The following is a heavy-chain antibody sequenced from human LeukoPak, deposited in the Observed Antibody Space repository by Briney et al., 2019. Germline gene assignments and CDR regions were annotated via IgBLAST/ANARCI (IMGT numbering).Heavy chain of an antibody. CDR3: AKAPGTMIVVVITT. D-gene: IGHD3-22*01. CDR1: GYTFSSYA. CDR2: ITCSGCST. J-gene: IGHJ4*02. Sequence: PGVSLGLLCGVSGYTFSSYAMIWVPQAPGKGREWVSAITCSGCSTYYADVVKGRFTISRDNSKNTLYLQMNSLRAEDTAVYYCAKAPGTMIVVVITTWGQGTLVTVSS. V-gene: IGHV3-23*01.